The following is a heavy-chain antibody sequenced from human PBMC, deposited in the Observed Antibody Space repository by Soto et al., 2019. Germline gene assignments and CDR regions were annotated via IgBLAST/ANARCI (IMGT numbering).Heavy chain of an antibody. CDR3: AKDSINYYGSGSYYNREAFDY. Sequence: GGSLRLSCAASGFTFSSYAMSWVRQAPGKGLEWVSAISGSGGSTYYADSVKGRFTISRDNSKNTLYLQMNSLRAEDTAVYYCAKDSINYYGSGSYYNREAFDYWGQGTLVTVSS. V-gene: IGHV3-23*01. CDR2: ISGSGGST. CDR1: GFTFSSYA. D-gene: IGHD3-10*01. J-gene: IGHJ4*02.